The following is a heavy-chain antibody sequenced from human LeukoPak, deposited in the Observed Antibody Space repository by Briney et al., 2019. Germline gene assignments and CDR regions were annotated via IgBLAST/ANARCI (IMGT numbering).Heavy chain of an antibody. D-gene: IGHD1-1*01. CDR1: GFTFSSYS. J-gene: IGHJ4*02. V-gene: IGHV3-21*01. Sequence: GGSLRLSCAPSGFTFSSYSMNWVRQAPGKGLEWVSSISSSSSYIYYADSVKGRFTISRDNAKNSLYLQMNSLRAEDTAVYYCARDNWNDDGLDYWGQGTLVTVSS. CDR3: ARDNWNDDGLDY. CDR2: ISSSSSYI.